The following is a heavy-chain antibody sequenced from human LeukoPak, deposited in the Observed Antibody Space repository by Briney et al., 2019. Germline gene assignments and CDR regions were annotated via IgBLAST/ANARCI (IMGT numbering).Heavy chain of an antibody. J-gene: IGHJ4*02. Sequence: PGGSLRLSCGASGFTFSNYAMTWVRQAPGKGLEWVSTINTGGGAYYADSVKGRFTISRDNSRNALYLQMNSLRAEDTALYYCARDLHEYYFDYWGQGTLVSVSS. CDR1: GFTFSNYA. CDR2: INTGGGA. V-gene: IGHV3-23*01. CDR3: ARDLHEYYFDY.